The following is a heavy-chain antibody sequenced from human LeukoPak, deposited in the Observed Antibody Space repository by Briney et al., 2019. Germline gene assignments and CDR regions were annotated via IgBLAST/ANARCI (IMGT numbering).Heavy chain of an antibody. CDR1: GFTFSDYW. CDR3: ARESGNGYVDV. CDR2: IKEDGSEK. V-gene: IGHV3-7*01. Sequence: GGSLRLSCAASGFTFSDYWMSWVRQAPGKGLEWLANIKEDGSEKHYVDSVKGRFTISRDNAEKSLYLQMNSLRAEDTAVYYCARESGNGYVDVWGQGTTVTVSS. D-gene: IGHD1-26*01. J-gene: IGHJ6*02.